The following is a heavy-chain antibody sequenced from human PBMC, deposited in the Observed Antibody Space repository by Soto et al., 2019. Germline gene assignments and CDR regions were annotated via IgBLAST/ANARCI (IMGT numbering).Heavy chain of an antibody. V-gene: IGHV3-21*01. CDR2: ISSSSSYI. J-gene: IGHJ6*04. Sequence: GGSLRLSCAASGFTFSSYSMNWVRQAPGKGLEWVSSISSSSSYIYYADSVKGRFTISRDNAKNSLYLQMNSLRAEDTAVYYCARDGGRDYDILTRAEDVWGKGTTVTVSS. CDR1: GFTFSSYS. D-gene: IGHD3-9*01. CDR3: ARDGGRDYDILTRAEDV.